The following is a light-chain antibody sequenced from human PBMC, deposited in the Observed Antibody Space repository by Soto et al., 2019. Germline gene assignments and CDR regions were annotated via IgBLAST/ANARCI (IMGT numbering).Light chain of an antibody. CDR3: MQATQLRT. J-gene: IGKJ5*01. CDR2: KVS. Sequence: EIVLTQPPLLSPVTLGQPASISCRSSRSLVASDGNAYLTWLHQRPGQPPRPLIYKVSQRLSGVPDRFSGSGAGTDFTLHISRVEAEDVGTYFCMQATQLRTFGQGTRLEIK. CDR1: RSLVASDGNAY. V-gene: IGKV2-24*01.